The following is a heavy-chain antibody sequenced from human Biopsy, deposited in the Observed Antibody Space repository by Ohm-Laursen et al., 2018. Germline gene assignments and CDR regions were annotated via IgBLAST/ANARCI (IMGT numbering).Heavy chain of an antibody. CDR1: GGSFTGHY. CDR2: ISHTGYT. V-gene: IGHV4-59*11. CDR3: ARGSNEYGGLYFPH. J-gene: IGHJ1*01. D-gene: IGHD4-23*01. Sequence: TLSLTCTVSGGSFTGHYWTWIRQPPGKGLEWIGHISHTGYTSYKSSLKSRVTISLDTPRKHFSLRLTSLAAADTAAYYCARGSNEYGGLYFPHWGQGTLVTVSS.